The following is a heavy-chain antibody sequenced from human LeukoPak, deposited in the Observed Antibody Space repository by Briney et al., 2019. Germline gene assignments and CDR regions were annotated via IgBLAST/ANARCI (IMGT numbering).Heavy chain of an antibody. J-gene: IGHJ5*02. CDR2: IKSKTDGGTT. V-gene: IGHV3-15*01. CDR1: GFTFSNAW. D-gene: IGHD6-13*01. CDR3: AKDLWQQLMGA. Sequence: KSGGSLRLSCAASGFTFSNAWMSWVRQAPGKGLEWVGRIKSKTDGGTTDYAAPVKGRFTISRDDSKNTLYLQMNSLRAEDTAVYYCAKDLWQQLMGAWGQGTLVTVSS.